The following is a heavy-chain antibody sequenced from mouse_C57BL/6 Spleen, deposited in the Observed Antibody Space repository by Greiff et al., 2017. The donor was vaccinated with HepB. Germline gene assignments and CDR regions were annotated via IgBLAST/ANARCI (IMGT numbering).Heavy chain of an antibody. CDR1: GYTFTDYY. CDR2: INPYNGGT. J-gene: IGHJ1*03. CDR3: ARLLNGEGYFDV. D-gene: IGHD1-3*01. Sequence: EVQLQQSGPVLVKPGASVKMSCKASGYTFTDYYMNWVKQSHGKSLEWIGVINPYNGGTSYNQKFKGKATLTVDKSSSTAYMELNSLTSEDSAVYYCARLLNGEGYFDVWGTGTTVTVSS. V-gene: IGHV1-19*01.